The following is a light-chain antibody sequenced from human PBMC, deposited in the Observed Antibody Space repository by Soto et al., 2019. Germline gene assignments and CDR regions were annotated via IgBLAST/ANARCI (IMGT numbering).Light chain of an antibody. CDR1: QSIASW. CDR3: QQASSFPLT. CDR2: AAS. J-gene: IGKJ4*01. Sequence: DIQMTQSPSSVSASVGDRVTITCRASQSIASWLTWYQHKPGKAPKVLIYAASRLQSGVPSRFSGSESGTTFTLTISNLQPDDFATYYCQQASSFPLTFGGGTKVEIK. V-gene: IGKV1-12*01.